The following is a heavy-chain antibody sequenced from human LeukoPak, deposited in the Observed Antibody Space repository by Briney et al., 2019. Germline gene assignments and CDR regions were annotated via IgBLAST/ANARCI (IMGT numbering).Heavy chain of an antibody. J-gene: IGHJ4*02. CDR3: TRGRLSFDH. D-gene: IGHD6-25*01. V-gene: IGHV3-53*01. Sequence: GGSLRLSCAASGFTVTYSYMNWVRQAPGKGLEWASVVYSDGKTYYADSVKGRFTISRDNSKNTVYLQMNSLRDEDTAVYYCTRGRLSFDHWGQGTLVTVSS. CDR2: VYSDGKT. CDR1: GFTVTYSY.